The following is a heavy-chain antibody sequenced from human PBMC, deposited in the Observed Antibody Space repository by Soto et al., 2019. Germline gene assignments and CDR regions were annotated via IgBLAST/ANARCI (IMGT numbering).Heavy chain of an antibody. CDR2: IWYDGITK. D-gene: IGHD5-18*01. CDR3: ARDVDTTSHLNWFDP. V-gene: IGHV3-33*01. J-gene: IGHJ5*02. Sequence: QVRLVESGGGVVQPGRSLRLSCEVSGFSLSVYGMHWVRQAPGKGLEWVAVIWYDGITKNYADSVKGRFTISRDSSKNTVYLQMDSLKVEDTAVYYCARDVDTTSHLNWFDPWGQGVMVTVSS. CDR1: GFSLSVYG.